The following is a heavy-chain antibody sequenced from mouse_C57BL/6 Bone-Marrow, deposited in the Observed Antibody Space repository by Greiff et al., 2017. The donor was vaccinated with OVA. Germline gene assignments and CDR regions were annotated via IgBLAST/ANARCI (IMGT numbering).Heavy chain of an antibody. V-gene: IGHV1-81*01. J-gene: IGHJ2*01. D-gene: IGHD1-1*01. CDR1: GYTFTSYG. Sequence: VQVVESGAELARPGASVKLSCKASGYTFTSYGISWVKQRTGQGLEWIGEIYPRSGNTYYNEKFKGKATLTADKSSSTAYMELRSLTSEDSAVYFCGVPITTVAPLDCWGQGTTLTVSS. CDR3: GVPITTVAPLDC. CDR2: IYPRSGNT.